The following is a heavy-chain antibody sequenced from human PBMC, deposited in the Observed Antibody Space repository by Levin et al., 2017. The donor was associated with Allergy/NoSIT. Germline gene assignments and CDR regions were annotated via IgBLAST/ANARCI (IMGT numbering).Heavy chain of an antibody. Sequence: GGSLRLSCAVSGFTFSGSTIHWVRQASGKGLEWVGRIRDRSGSYATAYAASVTGRFTVSRDDSKNTAYLQMNSLKTDDTAMYYCSRQDYNSPPYWGQGALVTVSS. CDR2: IRDRSGSYAT. J-gene: IGHJ4*02. CDR3: SRQDYNSPPY. CDR1: GFTFSGST. V-gene: IGHV3-73*01. D-gene: IGHD5-24*01.